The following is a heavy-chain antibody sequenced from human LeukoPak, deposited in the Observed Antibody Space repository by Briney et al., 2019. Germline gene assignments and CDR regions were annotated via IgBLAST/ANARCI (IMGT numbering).Heavy chain of an antibody. V-gene: IGHV3-21*01. CDR3: ARDSGYCSSTSCYFFSFTYWSDP. D-gene: IGHD2-2*01. CDR1: GFTFSSYS. Sequence: GGSLRLSCAASGFTFSSYSMNWVRQAPGKGLEWVSSISGSSSYIYYADSVKGRFTISRDNAKNSLYLQMNSLRAEDTAVYYCARDSGYCSSTSCYFFSFTYWSDPWGQGTLVTVSS. CDR2: ISGSSSYI. J-gene: IGHJ5*02.